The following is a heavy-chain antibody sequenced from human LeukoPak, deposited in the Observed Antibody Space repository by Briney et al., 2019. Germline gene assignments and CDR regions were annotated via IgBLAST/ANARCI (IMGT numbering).Heavy chain of an antibody. D-gene: IGHD1-20*01. CDR2: IWHDGSNK. CDR3: ARDGEIYKWNCDH. V-gene: IGHV3-33*01. CDR1: GFTFSNYG. Sequence: GGSLRLSCAASGFTFSNYGIHWVRQAPGKGLEWVAIIWHDGSNKHYVDSVKGRFTISRDNSKNTVYLQMNSLRVEDTAMYYCARDGEIYKWNCDHWGQGTLVTVSS. J-gene: IGHJ4*02.